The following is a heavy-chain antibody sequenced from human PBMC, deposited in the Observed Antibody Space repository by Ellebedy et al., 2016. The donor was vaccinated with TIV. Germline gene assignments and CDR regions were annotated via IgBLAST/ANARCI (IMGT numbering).Heavy chain of an antibody. Sequence: SETLSLTXTVYGGSISSYYWSWIRQPPGKGLEWIGFIDYSGSTYYNPSLKSRVTISVDTSKNQFSLKLSSVTAADTAVYDCARHPTPADIVVVPAATGGAFDIWGQGTMVTVSS. D-gene: IGHD2-2*01. V-gene: IGHV4-59*05. CDR2: IDYSGST. CDR1: GGSISSYY. J-gene: IGHJ3*02. CDR3: ARHPTPADIVVVPAATGGAFDI.